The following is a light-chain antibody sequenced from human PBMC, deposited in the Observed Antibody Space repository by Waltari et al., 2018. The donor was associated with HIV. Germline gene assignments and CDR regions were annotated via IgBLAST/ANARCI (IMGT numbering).Light chain of an antibody. Sequence: EIVLTQSPATLSLSPGERATLSCGASQSVSSSLAWYQQKPGQAPRLLIYDASNRATGIPARFSGSGSGTDFTLTISSLEPEDIAVYYCQRRSNPFTFGPGTKVDIK. J-gene: IGKJ3*01. V-gene: IGKV3-11*01. CDR1: QSVSSS. CDR3: QRRSNPFT. CDR2: DAS.